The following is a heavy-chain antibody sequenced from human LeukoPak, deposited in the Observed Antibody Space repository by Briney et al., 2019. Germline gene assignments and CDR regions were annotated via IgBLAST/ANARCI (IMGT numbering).Heavy chain of an antibody. Sequence: AGYLRLSCAAYGFTFSSYWMHWVRHAPGKGLVWFSGIKTDGISANYMDSVKGRLTISRDNAKNTLFLQMNSLRAEDTAVYYCARSRFCTSGGCYYDYWGQGILVTVSS. J-gene: IGHJ4*02. D-gene: IGHD2-8*01. CDR3: ARSRFCTSGGCYYDY. V-gene: IGHV3-74*01. CDR2: IKTDGISA. CDR1: GFTFSSYW.